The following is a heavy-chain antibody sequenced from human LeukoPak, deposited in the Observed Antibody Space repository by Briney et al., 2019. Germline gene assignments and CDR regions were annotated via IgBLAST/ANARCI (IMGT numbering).Heavy chain of an antibody. V-gene: IGHV4-59*08. J-gene: IGHJ6*02. CDR2: IYYSGST. CDR3: ARHLMVAATPHYYYGMDV. Sequence: SETLSLTCTVSGGSLSSYYWSWIRQPPGKGLEWIGYIYYSGSTNYNPSLKSRVTISVDTSKNQYSLKLSSVTAADTAVYYCARHLMVAATPHYYYGMDVWGQGTTVTVSS. D-gene: IGHD2-15*01. CDR1: GGSLSSYY.